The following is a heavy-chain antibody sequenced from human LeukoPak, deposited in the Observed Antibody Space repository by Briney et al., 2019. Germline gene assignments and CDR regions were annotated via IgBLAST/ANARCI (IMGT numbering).Heavy chain of an antibody. CDR1: GSISSGSYY. J-gene: IGHJ4*02. CDR2: IYVSGST. Sequence: SQTLSLTCTVSGSISSGSYYWSWIRQPAGKGLEWIGRIYVSGSTNYNPSLESRVIISVDTSKNQFSLQLTSLTAADTAVYYCAREGQQLVPPFDYWGQGTLVTVSS. D-gene: IGHD6-6*01. V-gene: IGHV4-61*02. CDR3: AREGQQLVPPFDY.